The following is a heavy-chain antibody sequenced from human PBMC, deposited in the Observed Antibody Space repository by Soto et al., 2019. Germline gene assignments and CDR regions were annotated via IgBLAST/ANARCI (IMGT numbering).Heavy chain of an antibody. J-gene: IGHJ4*02. Sequence: QVHLVQSGAEVKKPGASVKVSCKASGYTFTSYGITWVRQAPGQGLEWMGWISAHNGNTDYAQKLQGRVIVTRDTSTSTADMELRSLISDDTAVYYCARGRYGDYWGQGAVVTVSS. CDR1: GYTFTSYG. CDR2: ISAHNGNT. D-gene: IGHD1-1*01. V-gene: IGHV1-18*01. CDR3: ARGRYGDY.